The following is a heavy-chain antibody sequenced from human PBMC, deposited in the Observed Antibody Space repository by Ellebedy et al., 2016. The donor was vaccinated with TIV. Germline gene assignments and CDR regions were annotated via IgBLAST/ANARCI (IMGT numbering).Heavy chain of an antibody. CDR2: ISAYNGNT. V-gene: IGHV1-18*01. CDR3: ARDLDGYNYDWYFDL. CDR1: GYTFTSYG. J-gene: IGHJ2*01. Sequence: ASVKVSCKASGYTFTSYGISWVRQAPGQGLEWMGWISAYNGNTNYAQKLQGRVTMTTDTSTSTAYMELRSLRSDDTAVYYCARDLDGYNYDWYFDLWGRGTLVTVSS. D-gene: IGHD5-24*01.